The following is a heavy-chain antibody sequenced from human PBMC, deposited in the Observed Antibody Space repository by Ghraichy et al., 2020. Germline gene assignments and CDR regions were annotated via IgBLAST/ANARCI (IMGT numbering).Heavy chain of an antibody. Sequence: GESLNISCAASGFPFSDYWMSWVRQAPGKVLEWVANIKPDGTEKNYVDSVKGRFTISRDNAKESLFLEMSSLRSEDTALYYCVRGGANFRFWGQGTLVTVSS. D-gene: IGHD4/OR15-4a*01. CDR1: GFPFSDYW. CDR2: IKPDGTEK. CDR3: VRGGANFRF. V-gene: IGHV3-7*03. J-gene: IGHJ4*02.